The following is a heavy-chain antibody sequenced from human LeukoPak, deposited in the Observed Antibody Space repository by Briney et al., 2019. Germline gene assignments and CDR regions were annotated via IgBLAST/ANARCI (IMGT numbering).Heavy chain of an antibody. Sequence: GGSLRLSCAASGFTFSSYEMNWVRQAPGKGLEWVSYISSSGSTMYYADSVKGRFTISRDNAKNSLYLQMNSLRAEDTAVYYCARHSTRDYFDYWGQGTLVTVSS. V-gene: IGHV3-48*03. J-gene: IGHJ4*02. CDR2: ISSSGSTM. CDR1: GFTFSSYE. CDR3: ARHSTRDYFDY. D-gene: IGHD2-21*01.